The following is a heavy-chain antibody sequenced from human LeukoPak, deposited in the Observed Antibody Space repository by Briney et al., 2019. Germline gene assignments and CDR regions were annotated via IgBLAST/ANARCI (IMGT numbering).Heavy chain of an antibody. CDR3: ARVFGYEDYYYMDV. V-gene: IGHV1-18*01. Sequence: ASVKVSCKASGYTFTSYGISWVRQAPGQGLEWMGWISGYNGKTNYAQKFQGRVTVTRDTSISTAYMELSRLRSDDTAVYYCARVFGYEDYYYMDVWGKGTTVTVSS. J-gene: IGHJ6*03. D-gene: IGHD5-12*01. CDR2: ISGYNGKT. CDR1: GYTFTSYG.